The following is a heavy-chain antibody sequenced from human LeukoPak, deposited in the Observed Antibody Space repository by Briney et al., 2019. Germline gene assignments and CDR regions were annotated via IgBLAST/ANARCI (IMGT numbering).Heavy chain of an antibody. V-gene: IGHV3-30*18. CDR3: ANHRRGIYDILTGYSDYWYFDL. D-gene: IGHD3-9*01. CDR2: ISYDATNK. J-gene: IGHJ2*01. CDR1: GFTFTSYG. Sequence: PGGSLRLSCAASGFTFTSYGMHWVRQAPGKGLEWVAFISYDATNKYYADSVRGRFTISRDNSKNTLLLHMNSLRAEDTAVYYCANHRRGIYDILTGYSDYWYFDLWGRGTLVTVSS.